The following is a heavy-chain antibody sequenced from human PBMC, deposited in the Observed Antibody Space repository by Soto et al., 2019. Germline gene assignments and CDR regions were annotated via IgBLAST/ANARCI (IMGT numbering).Heavy chain of an antibody. Sequence: GGSLRLSCAASGFSFGSYALSWVRQAPGKGLEWVSTISGSDGKTFYADSVKGRFFISRDTSQSTLYLQMNSLRADDTAMYYCARWSYLDYWGQGTRVTVSS. J-gene: IGHJ4*02. D-gene: IGHD3-3*01. CDR3: ARWSYLDY. CDR2: ISGSDGKT. CDR1: GFSFGSYA. V-gene: IGHV3-23*01.